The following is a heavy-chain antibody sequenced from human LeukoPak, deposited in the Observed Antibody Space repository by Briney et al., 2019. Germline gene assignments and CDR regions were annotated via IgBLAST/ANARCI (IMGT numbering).Heavy chain of an antibody. V-gene: IGHV3-66*01. CDR1: GITFSSYW. Sequence: HPGGSLRLSCAATGITFSSYWMSWVRQAPGKGLEWVSVIYSGGSTYYADSVKGRFTISRDNSKNTLYLQMNSLRAEDTAVYYCARVGYYYDSSGYYRSPYAFDIWGQGTMVTVSS. CDR3: ARVGYYYDSSGYYRSPYAFDI. D-gene: IGHD3-22*01. CDR2: IYSGGST. J-gene: IGHJ3*02.